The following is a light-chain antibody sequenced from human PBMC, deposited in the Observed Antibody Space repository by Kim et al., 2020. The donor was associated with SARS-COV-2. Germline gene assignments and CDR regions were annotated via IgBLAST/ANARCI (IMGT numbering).Light chain of an antibody. CDR3: QQYGSSLVT. CDR1: QSVSSSY. V-gene: IGKV3-20*01. Sequence: LSPGERATLSCRASQSVSSSYLAWYQQKPGQAPRLLIYGASSRATGIPDRFSGSGSGTDFTLTISRLEPEDFAVYYCQQYGSSLVTFGGGTKVEI. J-gene: IGKJ4*01. CDR2: GAS.